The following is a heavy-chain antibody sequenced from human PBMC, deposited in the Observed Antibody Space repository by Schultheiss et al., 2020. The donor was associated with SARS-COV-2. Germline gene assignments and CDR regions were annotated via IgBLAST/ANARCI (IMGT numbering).Heavy chain of an antibody. D-gene: IGHD6-13*01. CDR3: ARVPREEYRSSWPNWFDP. CDR1: GFTFSSYS. J-gene: IGHJ5*02. CDR2: ISSSSSYI. Sequence: GGSLRLSCAASGFTFSSYSMNWVRQAPGKGLEWVSSISSSSSYIYYADSVKGRFTISRDNAKNSLYLQMNSLRAEDTAVYYCARVPREEYRSSWPNWFDPWGQGTLVTVSS. V-gene: IGHV3-21*01.